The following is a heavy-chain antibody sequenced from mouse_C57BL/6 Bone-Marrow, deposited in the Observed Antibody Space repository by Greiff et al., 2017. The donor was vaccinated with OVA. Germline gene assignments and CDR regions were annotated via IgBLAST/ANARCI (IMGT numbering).Heavy chain of an antibody. D-gene: IGHD1-1*01. J-gene: IGHJ4*01. V-gene: IGHV1-69*01. CDR1: GYTFTSYW. CDR3: AGEEVYYVDAMDY. CDR2: IDPSDSYT. Sequence: QVQLQQSGAELVMPGASVKLSCKASGYTFTSYWMHWVKQRPGQGLEWIGEIDPSDSYTNYNQKFKGKSTLTVDKSSSTAYMQLSSLTSEDSAVYYCAGEEVYYVDAMDYWGQGTSVTVSS.